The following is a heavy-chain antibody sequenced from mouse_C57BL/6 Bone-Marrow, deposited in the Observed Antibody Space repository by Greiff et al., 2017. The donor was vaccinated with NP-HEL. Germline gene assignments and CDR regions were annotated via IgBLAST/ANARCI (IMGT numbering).Heavy chain of an antibody. CDR3: ARYYYGSGYFDY. D-gene: IGHD1-1*01. CDR1: GYTFTNYW. Sequence: QVQLQQPGAELVKPGASLKLSCKASGYTFTNYWMHWVKQRPGRGLEWIGRIDPNSGGTKYNEKFKSKATLTVDKPSSTAYMKLSCLTSEDSAVYYCARYYYGSGYFDYWGQGTTLTVSS. V-gene: IGHV1-72*01. J-gene: IGHJ2*01. CDR2: IDPNSGGT.